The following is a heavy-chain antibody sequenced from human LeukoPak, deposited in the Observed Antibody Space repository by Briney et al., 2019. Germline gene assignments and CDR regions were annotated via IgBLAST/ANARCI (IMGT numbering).Heavy chain of an antibody. Sequence: GGSLRLSCAASGFTFKHAFLSWVRQAPGKGLEWVARIKSKSDGEVTDYAAPVKGRFVISRDDSNSTVYLQMNSLKTEDTAVYFCTTDPVSFEGIIAPFDYWGQGTLVTVSS. CDR3: TTDPVSFEGIIAPFDY. J-gene: IGHJ4*02. D-gene: IGHD3-16*02. CDR1: GFTFKHAF. V-gene: IGHV3-15*01. CDR2: IKSKSDGEVT.